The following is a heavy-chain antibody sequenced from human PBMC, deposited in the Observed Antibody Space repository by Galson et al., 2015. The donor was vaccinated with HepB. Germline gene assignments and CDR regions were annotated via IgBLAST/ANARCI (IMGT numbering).Heavy chain of an antibody. CDR1: GYTFTDFH. D-gene: IGHD3-3*01. Sequence: SVKVSCKASGYTFTDFHIHWVRKAPGQGLEWMGWINPHTGGTKCNQKFQGRVTLTKDTSISTAYMDLNSLTFDDSAVYYCAMRGGSGLYFFHPWGQGSLVTVSS. V-gene: IGHV1-2*02. J-gene: IGHJ5*02. CDR2: INPHTGGT. CDR3: AMRGGSGLYFFHP.